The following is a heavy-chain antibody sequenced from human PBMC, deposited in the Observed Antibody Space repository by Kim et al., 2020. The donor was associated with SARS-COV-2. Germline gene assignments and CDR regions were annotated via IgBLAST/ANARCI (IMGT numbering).Heavy chain of an antibody. CDR2: INAGNGNT. D-gene: IGHD3-3*01. J-gene: IGHJ6*02. CDR3: ARDFSPPRPSYYYYYGMDV. Sequence: ASVKVSCKASGYTFTSYAMHWVRQAPGQRLEWMGWINAGNGNTKYSQKFQGRVTITRDTSASTAYMELSSLRSEDTAVYYCARDFSPPRPSYYYYYGMDVWGQGTTVTVSS. CDR1: GYTFTSYA. V-gene: IGHV1-3*01.